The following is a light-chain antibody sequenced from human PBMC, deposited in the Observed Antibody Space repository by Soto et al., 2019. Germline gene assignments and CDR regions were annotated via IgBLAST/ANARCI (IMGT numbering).Light chain of an antibody. V-gene: IGLV2-14*01. CDR2: DVS. CDR1: SSDVGGYNY. Sequence: QSALTQPASVSGSPGQSITISCTGTSSDVGGYNYVSWYQQHPGKAPKLIIYDVSDRPSGVSNRFSGSKSGNAASLTISGLQADDEADYYCSSYTSSSTPVFGGGTKLTVL. CDR3: SSYTSSSTPV. J-gene: IGLJ2*01.